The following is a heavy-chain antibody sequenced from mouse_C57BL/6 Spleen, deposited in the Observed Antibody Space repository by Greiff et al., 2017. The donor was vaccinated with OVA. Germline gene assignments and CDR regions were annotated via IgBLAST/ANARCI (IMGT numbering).Heavy chain of an antibody. CDR2: ISSGSSTI. J-gene: IGHJ2*01. CDR3: ARNNNLDYFDY. D-gene: IGHD2-5*01. V-gene: IGHV5-17*01. CDR1: GFTFSDYG. Sequence: EVKLMESGGGLVKPGGSLKLSCAASGFTFSDYGMHWVRQAPEKGLEWVAYISSGSSTIYYADTVKGRFTISRDNAKNTLFLQMTSLRSEDTAMYYCARNNNLDYFDYWGQGTTLTVSS.